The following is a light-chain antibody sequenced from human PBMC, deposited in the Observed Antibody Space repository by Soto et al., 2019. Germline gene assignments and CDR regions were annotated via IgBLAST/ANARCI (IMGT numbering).Light chain of an antibody. CDR2: AAS. CDR1: QGITNY. CDR3: QQYNSPYT. Sequence: DIQMTQSPSSLSASVGDRVTLTCRASQGITNYLAWYQQKPGKVPKLLIYAASTLQSGVPSRFSGSGSGTDFTLTISSLQPEDVATYYCQQYNSPYTFGQGTKLEIK. J-gene: IGKJ2*01. V-gene: IGKV1-27*01.